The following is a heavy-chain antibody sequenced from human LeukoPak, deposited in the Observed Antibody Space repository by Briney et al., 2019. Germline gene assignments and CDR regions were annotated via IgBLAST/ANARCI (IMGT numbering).Heavy chain of an antibody. CDR3: ARDGTFYGSGSYFRYGMDV. CDR2: ISGSGGST. Sequence: GGSLRLSCAASGFTFSSYAMSWVRQAPGKGLEWVSAISGSGGSTYYADSVKGRFTISRDNSKNTLYLQMDSLRAEDTAVYYCARDGTFYGSGSYFRYGMDVWGQGTTVTVSS. D-gene: IGHD3-10*01. J-gene: IGHJ6*02. CDR1: GFTFSSYA. V-gene: IGHV3-23*01.